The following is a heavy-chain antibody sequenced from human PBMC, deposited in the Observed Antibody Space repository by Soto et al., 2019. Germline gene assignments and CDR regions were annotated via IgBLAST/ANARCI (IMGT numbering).Heavy chain of an antibody. CDR3: ARGNRISLGGLGY. Sequence: GGSLRLSCAASGFTFSSYGMHWVRQAPGKGLEWVAVIWYDGSNKYYADSVKGRFTISRDNSKNTLYLQMNSLRAEDTAVYYCARGNRISLGGLGYWGQGTLVTVSS. V-gene: IGHV3-33*01. D-gene: IGHD3-16*02. CDR1: GFTFSSYG. J-gene: IGHJ4*02. CDR2: IWYDGSNK.